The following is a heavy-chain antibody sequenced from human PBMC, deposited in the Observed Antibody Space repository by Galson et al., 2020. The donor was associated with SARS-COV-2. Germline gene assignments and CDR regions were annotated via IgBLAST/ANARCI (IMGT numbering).Heavy chain of an antibody. CDR1: GYTFTDYY. J-gene: IGHJ5*02. CDR2: INPNSGGT. CDR3: ARGEYSGYEYTLGKDSWIDP. D-gene: IGHD5-12*01. V-gene: IGHV1-2*04. Sequence: GESLKISCKASGYTFTDYYMHWVRQAPGQGLEWMGWINPNSGGTNYAQKFQGWVTMTRDTSIRTAYMELSRLRSDDTAVYYCARGEYSGYEYTLGKDSWIDPWGQGTLVTVSS.